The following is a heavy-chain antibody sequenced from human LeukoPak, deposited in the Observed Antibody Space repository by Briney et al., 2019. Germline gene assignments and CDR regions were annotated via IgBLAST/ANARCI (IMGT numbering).Heavy chain of an antibody. Sequence: GESLKISCKGSGYSLTSYWIGWVRQMPGKGLEWMGIIYPADSDTRYSPSFQGQVAISADKSISTAYLQWSSLKASDTAMYYCARLGAAAGTDYWGQGTLVTVSS. CDR2: IYPADSDT. CDR1: GYSLTSYW. D-gene: IGHD6-13*01. CDR3: ARLGAAAGTDY. V-gene: IGHV5-51*01. J-gene: IGHJ4*02.